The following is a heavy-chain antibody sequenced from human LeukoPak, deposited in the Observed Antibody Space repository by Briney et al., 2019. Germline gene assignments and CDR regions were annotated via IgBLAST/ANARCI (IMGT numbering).Heavy chain of an antibody. D-gene: IGHD6-19*01. V-gene: IGHV1-46*01. CDR2: INPSGGST. CDR1: GYTFTSYY. CDR3: ASPAGSSGWRNMLDY. J-gene: IGHJ4*02. Sequence: RASVKVSCKASGYTFTSYYMHWVRQAPGQGLEWMGIINPSGGSTSYAQKFQGRVTMTRDTSTSTVYMELSSLRSEDTAVYYCASPAGSSGWRNMLDYWGQGTLVTVSS.